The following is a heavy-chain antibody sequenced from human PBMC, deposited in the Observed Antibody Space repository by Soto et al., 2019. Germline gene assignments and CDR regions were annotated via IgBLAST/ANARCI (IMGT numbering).Heavy chain of an antibody. CDR2: ISYDGGSN. J-gene: IGHJ4*02. V-gene: IGHV3-30*18. D-gene: IGHD3-22*01. CDR1: GVTFSNYG. CDR3: AKEQLAMTVVVADYFDS. Sequence: QVQLVESGGGVVQPGKSLSLSCAASGVTFSNYGIHWVRQAPGKGLVWVALISYDGGSNYNGDSVKGRFIISRDNSHNALSLQMNSLRADDTAVYFCAKEQLAMTVVVADYFDSWGQGTLVTVSS.